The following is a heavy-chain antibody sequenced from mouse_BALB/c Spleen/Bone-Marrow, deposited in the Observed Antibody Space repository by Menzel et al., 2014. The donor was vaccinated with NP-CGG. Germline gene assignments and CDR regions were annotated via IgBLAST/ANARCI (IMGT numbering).Heavy chain of an antibody. CDR1: GYAFSSSW. Sequence: QVQLQQPEPELVKPGASVKISCKASGYAFSSSWMNWVKQRPGQDLEWIGRIYPGDGDTNYNGKFKGKATLTADKSSSTAYMQRSSLASVDSAVYFCARSDGYRTMDYWGQGTSVPVSS. D-gene: IGHD2-3*01. V-gene: IGHV1-82*01. CDR3: ARSDGYRTMDY. CDR2: IYPGDGDT. J-gene: IGHJ4*01.